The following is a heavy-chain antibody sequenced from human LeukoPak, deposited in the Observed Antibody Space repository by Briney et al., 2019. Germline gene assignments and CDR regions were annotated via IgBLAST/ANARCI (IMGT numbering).Heavy chain of an antibody. CDR1: GGSISGSNW. CDR3: ASSPRGYSGYDIGSATYGLALFDY. J-gene: IGHJ4*02. CDR2: IYHAGST. V-gene: IGHV4-4*02. D-gene: IGHD5-12*01. Sequence: SGTLSLTCAVSGGSISGSNWWGWVRQPPGKGLEWIGEIYHAGSTSYNPSLKSRVTISVDTSKNQFSLKLSSVTAADTAVYYCASSPRGYSGYDIGSATYGLALFDYWGQGTLVTVSS.